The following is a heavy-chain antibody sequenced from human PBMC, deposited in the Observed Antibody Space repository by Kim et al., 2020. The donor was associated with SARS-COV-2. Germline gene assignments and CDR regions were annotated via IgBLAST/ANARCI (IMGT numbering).Heavy chain of an antibody. Sequence: GGSLRLSCAASGFTFSSYGMHWVRQAPGKGLEWVAVIWYDGSNKYYADSVKGRFTISRDNSKNTLYLQMNSLRAEDTAVYYCARDPAWTGDASWNYVSYFDYWGQGTLVTVSS. CDR2: IWYDGSNK. J-gene: IGHJ4*02. CDR3: ARDPAWTGDASWNYVSYFDY. V-gene: IGHV3-33*01. CDR1: GFTFSSYG. D-gene: IGHD1-7*01.